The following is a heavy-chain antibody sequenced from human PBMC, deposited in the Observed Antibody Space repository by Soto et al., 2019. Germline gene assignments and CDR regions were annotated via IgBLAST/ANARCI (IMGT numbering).Heavy chain of an antibody. CDR2: IFSSVST. Sequence: QVQLQESGPGLVKPSETLSLTCSVSGDSVSRADSYWSWIRQPPGKGLEWIGYIFSSVSTEYNPSLRGRVIISVDTSEDQVSLKLRTVTAADAAVYFCARGMDNNKVGWWGQGTLVTVSA. CDR3: ARGMDNNKVGW. V-gene: IGHV4-61*08. CDR1: GDSVSRADSY. D-gene: IGHD1-1*01. J-gene: IGHJ4*02.